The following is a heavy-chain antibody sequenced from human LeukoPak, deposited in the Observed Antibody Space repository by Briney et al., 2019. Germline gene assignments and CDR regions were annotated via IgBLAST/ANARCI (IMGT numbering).Heavy chain of an antibody. CDR1: GFTFSSNA. CDR3: ARGPYDSSGYFDY. V-gene: IGHV3-23*01. D-gene: IGHD3-22*01. Sequence: GGSLRLSCAASGFTFSSNAMSWVRQAPGKGLEWVSAISGSGGSTYYADSVKGRFTISGDTAKNSLYLQMNSLRAEDTAVYYCARGPYDSSGYFDYWGQGTLVTVSS. J-gene: IGHJ4*02. CDR2: ISGSGGST.